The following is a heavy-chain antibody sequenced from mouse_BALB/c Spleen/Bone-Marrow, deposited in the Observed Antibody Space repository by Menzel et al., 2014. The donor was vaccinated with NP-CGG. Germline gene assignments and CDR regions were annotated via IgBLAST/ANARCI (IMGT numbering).Heavy chain of an antibody. CDR1: GFTFSSYG. V-gene: IGHV5-6-3*01. Sequence: DVQLVESGGGLVQPGGSLKLSCAASGFTFSSYGMSWVRQTPDKRLELVATINNNDGNTYYPDSVKGRFTISRDNAKNTLYLQMSSLKSEDTAMYYCARDNYGSRFDYWGQGTTLTVS. CDR2: INNNDGNT. CDR3: ARDNYGSRFDY. J-gene: IGHJ2*01. D-gene: IGHD1-1*01.